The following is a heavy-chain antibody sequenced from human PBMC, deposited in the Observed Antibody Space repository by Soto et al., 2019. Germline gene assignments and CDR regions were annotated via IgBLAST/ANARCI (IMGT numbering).Heavy chain of an antibody. Sequence: LRLSCAASGFICSSYDMGWVRQAPGKGLEWVSTILVDGRTFYVDSVKGRFTISRDSSNNMVYLQMNSLTAGDTALYYCAKATATGGGAFDICGQGTMVTVSS. V-gene: IGHV3-23*01. CDR1: GFICSSYD. CDR2: ILVDGRT. D-gene: IGHD2-8*02. CDR3: AKATATGGGAFDI. J-gene: IGHJ3*02.